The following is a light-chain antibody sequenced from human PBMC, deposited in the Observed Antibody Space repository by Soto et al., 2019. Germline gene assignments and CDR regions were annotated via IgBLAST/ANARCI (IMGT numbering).Light chain of an antibody. CDR2: DAS. J-gene: IGKJ1*01. CDR3: QQYNNYSPT. CDR1: QSITNW. Sequence: DIQMTQSPSTLSAYVGDRVTITCRSSQSITNWVAWYQQKPGKAPKLLIYDASILESGVPSRFNGGGSGTDFSLPGSSLQPDDFGTDYSQQYNNYSPTFGQGTKV. V-gene: IGKV1-5*01.